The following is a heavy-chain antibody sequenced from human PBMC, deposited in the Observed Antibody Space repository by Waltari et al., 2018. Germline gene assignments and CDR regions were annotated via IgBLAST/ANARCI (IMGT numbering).Heavy chain of an antibody. CDR1: GFTFSSYA. D-gene: IGHD6-13*01. Sequence: EVQLVESGGGLVQPGGSLRLSCAASGFTFSSYAMSWVRQAPGKGLEWVSAISGSGGSTYYADSVKGRFTISRDNSKNTLYLQMNSLRAEDTAVYYCAKDSRAAAGHTNWYFDLWGRGTLVTVSS. CDR2: ISGSGGST. J-gene: IGHJ2*01. CDR3: AKDSRAAAGHTNWYFDL. V-gene: IGHV3-23*04.